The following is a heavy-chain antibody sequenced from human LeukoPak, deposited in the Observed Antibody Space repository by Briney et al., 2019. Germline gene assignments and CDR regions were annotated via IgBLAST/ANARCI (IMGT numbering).Heavy chain of an antibody. V-gene: IGHV3-30*04. D-gene: IGHD3-9*01. Sequence: PGGSPRLSCAASGVTFNTYAMSWVRQAPGKGLEWVAVISYDGSENYYADSVKGRFTISRDKSKNTLYLQMNSLRAEDTAVYYCARSTSSEYDIYHFDYWGQGTLVTVSS. CDR1: GVTFNTYA. J-gene: IGHJ4*02. CDR2: ISYDGSEN. CDR3: ARSTSSEYDIYHFDY.